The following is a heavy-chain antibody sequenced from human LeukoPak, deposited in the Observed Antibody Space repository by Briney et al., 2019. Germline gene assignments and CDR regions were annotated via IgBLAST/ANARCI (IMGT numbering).Heavy chain of an antibody. D-gene: IGHD6-6*01. J-gene: IGHJ5*02. CDR2: IIPIFGTA. CDR1: GYTFTGYY. CDR3: ARIAARPPKDWFDP. V-gene: IGHV1-69*05. Sequence: GASVKVSCKASGYTFTGYYMHWVRQAPGQGLEWMGGIIPIFGTANYAQKFQGRVTITTDESTSTAYMELSSLRSEDTAVYYCARIAARPPKDWFDPWGQGTLVTVSS.